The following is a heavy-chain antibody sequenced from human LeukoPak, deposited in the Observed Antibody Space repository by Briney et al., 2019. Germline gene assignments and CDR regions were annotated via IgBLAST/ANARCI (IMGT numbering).Heavy chain of an antibody. CDR1: GFTFSSYG. D-gene: IGHD3-9*01. CDR2: ISYDGSNK. CDR3: ASGLDLRYFDWSPSGLGY. J-gene: IGHJ4*02. Sequence: GGSLRLSCAASGFTFSSYGMHWVRQAPGKGLEWVAVISYDGSNKYYADSVKGRFTISRDNSKNTLYLQMNSLRAEDTAVYYCASGLDLRYFDWSPSGLGYWGQGTLVTVSS. V-gene: IGHV3-30*03.